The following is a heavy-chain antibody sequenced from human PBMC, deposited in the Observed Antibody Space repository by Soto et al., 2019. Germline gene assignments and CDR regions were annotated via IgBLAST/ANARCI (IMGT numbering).Heavy chain of an antibody. CDR3: AKALGELSPESYDY. CDR1: GFTFSSYA. Sequence: QVQLVESGGGVVQPGRSLRLSCAASGFTFSSYAMHWVRQAPGKGLEWVAVISYDGSDKYYADSVKGRFTISRDNSKNSLKLQMNSLRADDMAVYYCAKALGELSPESYDYWGQGTLITVSS. CDR2: ISYDGSDK. D-gene: IGHD3-16*02. V-gene: IGHV3-30*18. J-gene: IGHJ4*02.